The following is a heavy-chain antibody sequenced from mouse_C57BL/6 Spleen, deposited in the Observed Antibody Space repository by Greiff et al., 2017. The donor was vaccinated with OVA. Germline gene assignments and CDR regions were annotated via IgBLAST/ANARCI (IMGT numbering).Heavy chain of an antibody. J-gene: IGHJ3*01. CDR1: GYTFTDYY. Sequence: VQLQQSGPELVKPGASVKISCKASGYTFTDYYINWVKQRPGQGLEWIGWIFPGSGSTYYNEKFKGKATLTVDKSSSTAYMLLSSLTSEDSAVYYCARSDYYGSSYGFAYWGQGTLVTVSA. CDR3: ARSDYYGSSYGFAY. CDR2: IFPGSGST. D-gene: IGHD1-1*01. V-gene: IGHV1-75*01.